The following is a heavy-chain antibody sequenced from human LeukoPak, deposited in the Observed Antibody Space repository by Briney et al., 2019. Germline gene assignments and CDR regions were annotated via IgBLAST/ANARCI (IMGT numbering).Heavy chain of an antibody. D-gene: IGHD5-12*01. CDR3: ARSFRYSGYDYYFDP. V-gene: IGHV4-59*12. CDR1: GGSISSYY. J-gene: IGHJ5*02. CDR2: IYHSGST. Sequence: PSETLSLTCTVSGGSISSYYWSWVRQPPGKGLEWIGQIYHSGSTNYNPSLKSRVTISLDKSKNQFSLELTSVTAADTAVYYCARSFRYSGYDYYFDPWGQGTLVTVSS.